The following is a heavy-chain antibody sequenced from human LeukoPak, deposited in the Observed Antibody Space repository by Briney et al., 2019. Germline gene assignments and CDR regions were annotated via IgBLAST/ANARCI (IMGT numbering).Heavy chain of an antibody. J-gene: IGHJ3*02. CDR3: PKGGTRGSASPDAFDI. D-gene: IGHD3-10*01. Sequence: GGSLRLSCAASGFTFSSYAMSWVRQAPGKGPEWVSAISGSGDSTYYADSVKGRFTISRDNSKNTLYLQMNSLRAEDTAVYYCPKGGTRGSASPDAFDIWGQGTMVTVSS. CDR2: ISGSGDST. CDR1: GFTFSSYA. V-gene: IGHV3-23*01.